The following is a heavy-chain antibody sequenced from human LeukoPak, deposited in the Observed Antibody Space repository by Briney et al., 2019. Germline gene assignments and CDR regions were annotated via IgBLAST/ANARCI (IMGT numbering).Heavy chain of an antibody. V-gene: IGHV1-69*06. Sequence: WASVKVSCKASGGTFSSYAISWVRQAPGQGLEWMGGIIPIFGTANYAQKFQGRVTITADKSTSTAYMELSSLRSEDTAVYYCARDKRSGSHGHFDYWGQGTLVTVSS. CDR1: GGTFSSYA. CDR2: IIPIFGTA. D-gene: IGHD1-26*01. J-gene: IGHJ4*02. CDR3: ARDKRSGSHGHFDY.